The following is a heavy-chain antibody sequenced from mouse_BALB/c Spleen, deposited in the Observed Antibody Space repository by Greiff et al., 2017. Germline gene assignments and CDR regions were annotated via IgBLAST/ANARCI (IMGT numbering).Heavy chain of an antibody. V-gene: IGHV1S16*01. CDR1: GYTFTSYY. CDR2: INPSNGGT. CDR3: TRCSPLKYYAMDY. Sequence: QVQLQQSGADLVKPGASVTLSCKASGYTFTSYYMYWVKQRPGQGLEWIGEINPSNGGTNFNEKFKSKATLTVDKSSSTAYMQLSSLTSEDSAVYYCTRCSPLKYYAMDYWGQGTSVTVSS. D-gene: IGHD1-1*01. J-gene: IGHJ4*01.